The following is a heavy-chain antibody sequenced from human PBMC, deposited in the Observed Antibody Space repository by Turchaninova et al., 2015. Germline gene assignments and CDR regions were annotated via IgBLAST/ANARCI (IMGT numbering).Heavy chain of an antibody. V-gene: IGHV4-59*08. D-gene: IGHD5-18*01. CDR2: IHYSGTT. J-gene: IGHJ5*02. CDR3: TRFSFGNNWFDP. Sequence: QVQLQESGPGLVKPSETLSLTCTVSGGSISTYYWTWIRQPPGKGLEWIPYIHYSGTTNYNPSLKGRATRSVNTSQNQGSLELSAVTAADTAVYYCTRFSFGNNWFDPWGQGALVTVSS. CDR1: GGSISTYY.